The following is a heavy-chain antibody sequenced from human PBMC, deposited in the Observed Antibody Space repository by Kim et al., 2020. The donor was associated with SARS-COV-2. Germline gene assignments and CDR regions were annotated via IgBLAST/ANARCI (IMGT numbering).Heavy chain of an antibody. D-gene: IGHD3-22*01. V-gene: IGHV1-24*01. J-gene: IGHJ4*02. Sequence: ASVKVSCKVSGYTLTELSMHWVRQAPGKGLEWMGGFDPEDGETIYAQKFQGRVTMTEDTSTDTAYMELSSLRSEDTAVYYCATDFGYYYDSSGYPRYWGQGTLVTVSS. CDR2: FDPEDGET. CDR3: ATDFGYYYDSSGYPRY. CDR1: GYTLTELS.